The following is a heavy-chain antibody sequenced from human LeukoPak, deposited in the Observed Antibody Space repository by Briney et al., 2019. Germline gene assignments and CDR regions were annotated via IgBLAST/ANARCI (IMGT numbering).Heavy chain of an antibody. V-gene: IGHV5-51*01. Sequence: GESLKISCKGSGYSFTSYWIGWLGQMPGKGLEWMGIFYPGDSDTRYSPSFQGQVTISADKSISTAYLQWSSLKASDTARYYCARLTHYYDSSGYLDYFDYWGQGTLVTVSS. CDR1: GYSFTSYW. CDR3: ARLTHYYDSSGYLDYFDY. CDR2: FYPGDSDT. J-gene: IGHJ4*02. D-gene: IGHD3-22*01.